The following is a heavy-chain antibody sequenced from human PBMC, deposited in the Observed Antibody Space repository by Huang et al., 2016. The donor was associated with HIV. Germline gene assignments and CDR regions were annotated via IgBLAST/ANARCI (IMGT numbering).Heavy chain of an antibody. Sequence: QVQLGESGGGVVQPEKSLRLPCAASGFDFSSYAMNGVRQAPGKGPQWVAVISNDGNNMYYSDSVKGRFIISRDNSKNTLYLQMNSLRGEDTAIYYCARGGILGTSWYRPFDYWGQGTLVTVSS. J-gene: IGHJ4*02. D-gene: IGHD6-13*01. CDR3: ARGGILGTSWYRPFDY. CDR1: GFDFSSYA. V-gene: IGHV3-30-3*01. CDR2: ISNDGNNM.